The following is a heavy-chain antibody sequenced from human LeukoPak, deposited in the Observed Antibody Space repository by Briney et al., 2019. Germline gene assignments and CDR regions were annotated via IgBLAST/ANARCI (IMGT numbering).Heavy chain of an antibody. CDR2: INHSGTT. V-gene: IGHV4-34*01. CDR1: GTSFTGYY. Sequence: PSETLSLTCAVYGTSFTGYYWSWIRQSPGKGLEWIGEINHSGTTNYNPSLKSRVTISVDTSKNQFSLKVNSVTAADTAVYYCARRPPRGPQQLEAWGQGTLVTVSS. J-gene: IGHJ5*02. CDR3: ARRPPRGPQQLEA. D-gene: IGHD6-6*01.